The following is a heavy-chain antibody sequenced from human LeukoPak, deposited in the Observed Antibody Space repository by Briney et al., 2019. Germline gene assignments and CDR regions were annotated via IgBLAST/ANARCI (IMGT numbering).Heavy chain of an antibody. V-gene: IGHV3-30*18. CDR3: AKLVGSAAATTDY. J-gene: IGHJ4*02. CDR2: ISYDGSNK. Sequence: GGSLRLSCAASGFTFSSYGMHWVRQAPGKGLEWVAVISYDGSNKYYADSVKGRFTISRDNSKNTLYLQMNSLRAEDTAVHYCAKLVGSAAATTDYWGQGTLGTVSS. CDR1: GFTFSSYG. D-gene: IGHD6-13*01.